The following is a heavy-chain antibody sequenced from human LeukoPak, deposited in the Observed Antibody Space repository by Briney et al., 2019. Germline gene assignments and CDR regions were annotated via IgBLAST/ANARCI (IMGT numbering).Heavy chain of an antibody. CDR1: GYTSTTYG. D-gene: IGHD2-2*01. Sequence: GASVKVSCKASGYTSTTYGISWVRQAPGQGLEWMGWISAYNGNTNYAQKVQGRVTMIIDTSTSTAYMELRSLRSDDTAVYYCAGDRSSTWTGGWFDPWGQGTLVTVSS. CDR2: ISAYNGNT. CDR3: AGDRSSTWTGGWFDP. V-gene: IGHV1-18*01. J-gene: IGHJ5*02.